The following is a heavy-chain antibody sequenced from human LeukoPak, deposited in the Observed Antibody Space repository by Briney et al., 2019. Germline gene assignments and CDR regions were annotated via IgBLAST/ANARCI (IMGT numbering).Heavy chain of an antibody. Sequence: KPSQTLSLTCTVSGGSISSGSYYWSRLRQPAGLGLMWIGRIYTSGSTNYNPSLKRRVTISVDTSKNQFSLKLSSVTAADTAVYYCARELVYSYGHFDYWGQGTLVTVSS. CDR1: GGSISSGSYY. CDR2: IYTSGST. V-gene: IGHV4-61*02. D-gene: IGHD5-18*01. J-gene: IGHJ4*02. CDR3: ARELVYSYGHFDY.